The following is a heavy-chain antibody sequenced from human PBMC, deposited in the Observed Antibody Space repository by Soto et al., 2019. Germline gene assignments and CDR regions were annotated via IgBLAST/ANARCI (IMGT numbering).Heavy chain of an antibody. CDR2: VSNSGSYT. Sequence: GGSLRLSCAASGFTFSGYGVSWVRQAPGRGLEWVSAVSNSGSYTNYADSVKGRFTISRDNSKNTLYLQMNSLRAEDTAIYFCAKDRTTVRDAFDIWGQGTTVTVSS. V-gene: IGHV3-23*01. J-gene: IGHJ3*02. CDR1: GFTFSGYG. D-gene: IGHD4-4*01. CDR3: AKDRTTVRDAFDI.